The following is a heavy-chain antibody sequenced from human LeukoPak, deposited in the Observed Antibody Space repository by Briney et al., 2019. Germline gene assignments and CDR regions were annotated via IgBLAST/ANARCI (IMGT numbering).Heavy chain of an antibody. V-gene: IGHV1-18*01. CDR3: ARVGASYDGLIDY. D-gene: IGHD1-26*01. J-gene: IGHJ4*02. Sequence: ASVKVSCKASGYTFINSAIGWVRQAPGQGLEWMGWISPYNGYTKYAESLQGRVTMTTDTSTSTAYMELSSLRSDDTAMYYCARVGASYDGLIDYWGQGTRVTVSS. CDR2: ISPYNGYT. CDR1: GYTFINSA.